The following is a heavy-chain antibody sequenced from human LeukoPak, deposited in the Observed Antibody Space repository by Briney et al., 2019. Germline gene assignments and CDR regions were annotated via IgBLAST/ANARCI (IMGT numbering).Heavy chain of an antibody. CDR3: ARLDCGGYHTLDAFDI. Sequence: PSETLSLTCTVSGGSISSGDYYWSWIRQPPGKGLEWIGYIYYSGSTYYNPSLKSRVTISVDTSKNQFSLKLSSVTAADTAVCYCARLDCGGYHTLDAFDIWGQGTMVTVSS. CDR1: GGSISSGDYY. V-gene: IGHV4-30-4*08. D-gene: IGHD4-23*01. CDR2: IYYSGST. J-gene: IGHJ3*02.